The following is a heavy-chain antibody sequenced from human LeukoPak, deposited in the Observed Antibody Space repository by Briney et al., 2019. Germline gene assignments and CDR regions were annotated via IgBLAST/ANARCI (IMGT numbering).Heavy chain of an antibody. J-gene: IGHJ4*02. V-gene: IGHV4-31*03. D-gene: IGHD1-26*01. Sequence: SETLSLTCTVSGGSVSRGGYYWNWIRQHPGKGLEWIGFTSYSEGTYYNPSLMSRITISVDRSQHQFSLKMRDVTAADTAVYFCATADWESFYFDSWGQGALVAVSS. CDR3: ATADWESFYFDS. CDR2: TSYSEGT. CDR1: GGSVSRGGYY.